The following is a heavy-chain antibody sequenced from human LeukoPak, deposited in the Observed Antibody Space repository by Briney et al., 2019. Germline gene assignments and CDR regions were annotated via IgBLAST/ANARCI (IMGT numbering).Heavy chain of an antibody. CDR2: IYHSGST. J-gene: IGHJ4*02. D-gene: IGHD6-19*01. V-gene: IGHV4-4*02. CDR3: AGERGEEYSSGWYKRNYFDN. Sequence: PSETLSLTCAVSGASISSNNWWWSWVRQPPGKGLEWIGEIYHSGSTNYNPSLKSRVTMSVDKSKNQFSLKLTSVTGADTAVYYCAGERGEEYSSGWYKRNYFDNWGQGIRVTVSS. CDR1: GASISSNNW.